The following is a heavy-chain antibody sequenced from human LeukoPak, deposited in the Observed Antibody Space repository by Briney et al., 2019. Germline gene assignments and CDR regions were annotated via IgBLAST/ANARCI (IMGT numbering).Heavy chain of an antibody. V-gene: IGHV1-18*01. CDR1: GYTFTSYG. J-gene: IGHJ3*02. CDR3: ARDRSWVLWFGELLLDAFDI. Sequence: GASVKVSCKASGYTFTSYGISWVRQAPGQGLEWMGWISDYNGNTNYAQKLQGRVTMTTDTSTSTAYMELRSVRSDDTAVYYCARDRSWVLWFGELLLDAFDIWGQGTMVTVSS. CDR2: ISDYNGNT. D-gene: IGHD3-10*01.